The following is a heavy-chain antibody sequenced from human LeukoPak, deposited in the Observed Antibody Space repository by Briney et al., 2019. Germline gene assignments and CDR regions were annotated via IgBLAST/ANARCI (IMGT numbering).Heavy chain of an antibody. CDR1: GFTFSSYA. J-gene: IGHJ6*02. CDR3: ARSLVPYYYYYGMDV. V-gene: IGHV3-64*01. D-gene: IGHD2-8*02. CDR2: LSSNGGST. Sequence: PGGSLRLSCAASGFTFSSYAMHWVRQAPGRGLEYVSALSSNGGSTYYANSVKARFTISRDNSKNTLYLQMGSLRAEDVAVYYCARSLVPYYYYYGMDVWGQGTTVTVSS.